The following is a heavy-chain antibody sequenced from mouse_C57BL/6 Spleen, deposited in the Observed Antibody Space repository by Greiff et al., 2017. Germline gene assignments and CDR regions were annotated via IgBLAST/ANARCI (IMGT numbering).Heavy chain of an antibody. Sequence: VQLQQSGAELARPGASVKMSCKASGYTFTSYTMHWVKQRPGQGLEWIGYINPSSGYTKYNQKFKDKATLTADKASSTAYMQLSSLTSEDSAVYYCASYYDYPLDYWGQGTSVTVSS. CDR3: ASYYDYPLDY. CDR2: INPSSGYT. D-gene: IGHD2-4*01. V-gene: IGHV1-4*01. CDR1: GYTFTSYT. J-gene: IGHJ4*01.